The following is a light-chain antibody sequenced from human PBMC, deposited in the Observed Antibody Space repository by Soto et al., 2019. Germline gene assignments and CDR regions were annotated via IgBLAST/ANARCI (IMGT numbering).Light chain of an antibody. CDR1: QSVNNSY. J-gene: IGKJ5*01. CDR2: GAS. CDR3: QNYGGSPLLT. Sequence: EIVLTQSPATLSLSPGERATLSCRASQSVNNSYLAWYQQKPGQSLRLLIYGASIRAAGIPDRFSGSGSGTDFTLTISRLDPEDFALYYCQNYGGSPLLTFGQGTRLEIK. V-gene: IGKV3-20*01.